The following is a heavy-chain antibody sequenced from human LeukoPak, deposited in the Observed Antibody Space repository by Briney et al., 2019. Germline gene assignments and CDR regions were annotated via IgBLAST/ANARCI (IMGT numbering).Heavy chain of an antibody. J-gene: IGHJ4*02. Sequence: PGGSLRLSCAASGFTFSNYEMNWVRQAPGKGLEWVSYISSSGGTIYYADSVKGRFTISRDNAKNSLYLQMNSLRAEDTAVYYCAREEGSSIYYRYFDYWGQGALATVSS. D-gene: IGHD6-13*01. CDR1: GFTFSNYE. CDR2: ISSSGGTI. V-gene: IGHV3-48*03. CDR3: AREEGSSIYYRYFDY.